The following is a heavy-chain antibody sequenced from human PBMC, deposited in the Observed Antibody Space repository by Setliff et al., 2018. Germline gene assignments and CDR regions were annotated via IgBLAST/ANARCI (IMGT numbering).Heavy chain of an antibody. CDR2: IYTSWST. Sequence: PSETLSLTCAVSGYSISSGYHWAWIRQLPGKGLEWIGQIYTSWSTNYNPSLKSRVTISVDTSKNQFSLSLTSVTAEDTAVYYCARMSGFQYIDVWDKGTTVTVSS. D-gene: IGHD3-3*01. CDR3: ARMSGFQYIDV. J-gene: IGHJ6*03. CDR1: GYSISSGYH. V-gene: IGHV4-38-2*01.